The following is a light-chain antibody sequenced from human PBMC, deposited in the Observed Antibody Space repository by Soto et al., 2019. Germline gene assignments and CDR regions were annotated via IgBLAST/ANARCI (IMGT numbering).Light chain of an antibody. CDR3: QQYNNWLST. J-gene: IGKJ4*01. CDR1: QSVSSN. Sequence: EIVMTQSPATLSVSPGERATLSCRASQSVSSNLAWYQQKPGQAPRLLIYGASTRATGIPARFSGSGSGTEFPLTISILQSEDFAVYYCQQYNNWLSTFGGGTKVEIK. V-gene: IGKV3-15*01. CDR2: GAS.